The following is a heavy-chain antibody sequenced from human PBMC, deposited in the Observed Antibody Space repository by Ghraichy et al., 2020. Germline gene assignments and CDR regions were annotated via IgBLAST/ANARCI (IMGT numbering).Heavy chain of an antibody. CDR1: GFTFSSHW. J-gene: IGHJ4*02. CDR3: AAFGMTATIEY. D-gene: IGHD1-7*01. CDR2: IKEDGSET. Sequence: GGSLRLSCFPSGFTFSSHWMTWVRQAPGKGLEWVATIKEDGSETYHVDSVKGRFTISRDNAGNSLYLQMNSLRAEDTAVYYCAAFGMTATIEYWGQGTLVTVSS. V-gene: IGHV3-7*02.